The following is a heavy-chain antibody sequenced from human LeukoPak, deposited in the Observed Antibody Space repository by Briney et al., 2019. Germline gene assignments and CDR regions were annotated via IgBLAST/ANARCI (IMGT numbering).Heavy chain of an antibody. V-gene: IGHV1-2*02. CDR3: ARGIVVVPAARYGMDV. CDR1: GYTFTGYY. J-gene: IGHJ6*02. D-gene: IGHD2-2*01. Sequence: GASVKVSCKASGYTFTGYYMHWVRQAPGQGLEWMGWINPNSGGTNYAQKFQGRVTMTRDTSISTAYMELSRLRSDDTAVYYCARGIVVVPAARYGMDVWGQGTTVTVSS. CDR2: INPNSGGT.